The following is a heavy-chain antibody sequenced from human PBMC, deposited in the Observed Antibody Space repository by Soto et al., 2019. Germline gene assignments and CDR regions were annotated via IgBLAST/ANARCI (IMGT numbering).Heavy chain of an antibody. J-gene: IGHJ4*02. CDR1: GFTFSSYA. V-gene: IGHV3-23*01. CDR3: AKDLTNTPTLFDY. D-gene: IGHD2-15*01. CDR2: ISGSGVST. Sequence: GGSLRLSCAASGFTFSSYAMSWVRQAPGKGLEWVSAISGSGVSTYYADSVKGRFTISRDNSKNTLYLQMNSLRAEDTAVYYCAKDLTNTPTLFDYWGQGTLVTVSS.